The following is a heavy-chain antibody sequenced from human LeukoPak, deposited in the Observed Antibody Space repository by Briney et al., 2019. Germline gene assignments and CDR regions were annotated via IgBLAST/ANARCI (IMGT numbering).Heavy chain of an antibody. V-gene: IGHV3-48*01. D-gene: IGHD2-15*01. J-gene: IGHJ6*03. Sequence: GRSLRLSCAISGFNFSNYGMNWVRQAPGKGLEWVSYISTRGRPIYYADSVKGRFTISRDNAKNSLYLEMNSLRAEDTAVYYCARVPGVVYYDYMDVWGKGTTVTVSS. CDR3: ARVPGVVYYDYMDV. CDR2: ISTRGRPI. CDR1: GFNFSNYG.